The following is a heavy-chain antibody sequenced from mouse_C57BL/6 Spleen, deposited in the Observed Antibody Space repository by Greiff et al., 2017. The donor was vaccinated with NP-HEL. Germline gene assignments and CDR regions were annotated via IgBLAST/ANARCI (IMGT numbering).Heavy chain of an antibody. CDR2: IDPNSGGT. J-gene: IGHJ1*03. Sequence: VQLHQSGAELVKPGASVKLSCKASGYTFTSYWMHWVKQRPGRGLEWIGRIDPNSGGTKYNEKFKSKATLTVDKPSSTAYMQLSSLTSEDSAVYYCARSARYQLGYFDVWGTGTTVTVSS. CDR1: GYTFTSYW. CDR3: ARSARYQLGYFDV. V-gene: IGHV1-72*01. D-gene: IGHD1-1*01.